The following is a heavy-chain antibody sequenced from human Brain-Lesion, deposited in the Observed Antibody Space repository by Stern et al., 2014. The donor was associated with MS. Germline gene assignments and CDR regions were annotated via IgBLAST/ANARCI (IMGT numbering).Heavy chain of an antibody. CDR1: GGSISSSNW. J-gene: IGHJ4*02. D-gene: IGHD6-13*01. CDR2: SDHRGGT. Sequence: VQLQESGPGLVKPSGTLSLTCAVSGGSISSSNWWSWVRQSPGKGLEWIGESDHRGGTIYNPSLKSRVPVSVDKPKTRFPLTLRSVPAADTAVYFCARFPASRPHVFDSWGQGTLVTVSS. V-gene: IGHV4-4*02. CDR3: ARFPASRPHVFDS.